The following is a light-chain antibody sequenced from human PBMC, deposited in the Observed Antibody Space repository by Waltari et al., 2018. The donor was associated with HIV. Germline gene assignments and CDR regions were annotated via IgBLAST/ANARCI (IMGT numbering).Light chain of an antibody. CDR1: SSDVGGYNY. CDR2: DVS. Sequence: QSALTQHASVSGSPGQSITISCTGTSSDVGGYNYVSWYQRHPSKAPKLIIYDVSKRPSGVSNRFSGSKSGNRAFLTISGLQAEDEADYYCSSYTSSSTRVFGGGTTVTVL. CDR3: SSYTSSSTRV. J-gene: IGLJ3*02. V-gene: IGLV2-14*03.